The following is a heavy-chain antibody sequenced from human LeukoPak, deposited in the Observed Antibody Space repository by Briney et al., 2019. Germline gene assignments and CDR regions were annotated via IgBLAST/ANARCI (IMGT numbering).Heavy chain of an antibody. J-gene: IGHJ4*02. CDR3: ARDRRRPVRGVPAHSWFDY. CDR1: CGSISSSNW. Sequence: PSGTLSLTCAVSCGSISSSNWWSWGRQPPGKGLEGIGEIYHSGSTNYNPSLKSRVTISVDKSKNQFSLKLSSVTAADTAVCYCARDRRRPVRGVPAHSWFDYWGQGTLVTVSS. CDR2: IYHSGST. D-gene: IGHD3-10*01. V-gene: IGHV4-4*02.